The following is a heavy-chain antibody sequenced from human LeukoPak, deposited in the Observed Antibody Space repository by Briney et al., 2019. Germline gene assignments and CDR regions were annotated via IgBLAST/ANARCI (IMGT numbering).Heavy chain of an antibody. D-gene: IGHD3-10*01. CDR3: AKSYYYGSGSYHPGAFDI. J-gene: IGHJ3*02. Sequence: PGRSLRLSCAASGFTFDDYAMHWVRQAPGKGLEWVSGISWNSGSIGYPDSVKGRFTISRDNAKNSLYLQMNSLRAEDTALYYCAKSYYYGSGSYHPGAFDIWGQGTMVTVSS. CDR1: GFTFDDYA. CDR2: ISWNSGSI. V-gene: IGHV3-9*01.